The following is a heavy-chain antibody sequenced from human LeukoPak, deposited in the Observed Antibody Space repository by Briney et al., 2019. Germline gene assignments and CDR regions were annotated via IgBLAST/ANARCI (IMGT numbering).Heavy chain of an antibody. D-gene: IGHD3-10*01. CDR2: ITSDSRTI. CDR1: GFTFSSYS. CDR3: ARDRPNSGFDFDY. Sequence: GGSLRLSCEASGFTFSSYSMNWVRQAPGKGLEWLSYITSDSRTIYYADSMKGRFTISRDNAKNSLYLQMNSLRDEDTAVYYCARDRPNSGFDFDYWGLGTLVTVSS. J-gene: IGHJ4*02. V-gene: IGHV3-48*02.